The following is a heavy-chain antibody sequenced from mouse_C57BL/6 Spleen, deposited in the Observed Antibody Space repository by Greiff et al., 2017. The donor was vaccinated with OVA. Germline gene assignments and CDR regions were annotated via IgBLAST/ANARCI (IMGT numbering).Heavy chain of an antibody. CDR2: IWGVGST. D-gene: IGHD1-1*01. CDR1: GFSLTSYG. V-gene: IGHV2-6*01. CDR3: ASYYGSSSAWFAY. J-gene: IGHJ3*01. Sequence: VKVVESGPGLVAPSQSLSITCTVSGFSLTSYGVDWVRQSPGKGLEWLGVIWGVGSTNYNSALKSRLSISKDNSKSQVFLKMNSLQTDDTAMYYCASYYGSSSAWFAYWGQGTLVTVSA.